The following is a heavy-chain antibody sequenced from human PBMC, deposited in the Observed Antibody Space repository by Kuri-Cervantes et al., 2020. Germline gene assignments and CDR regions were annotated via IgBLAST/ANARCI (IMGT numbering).Heavy chain of an antibody. J-gene: IGHJ5*02. CDR1: GGSISSGGYS. Sequence: LRLSCAVSGGSISSGGYSWSWIRQPPGKGLEWVGYIYHSGSTYYNPSLKSRVTISVDRSKNQFSLKLSSVTAADTAVYYCARHDQEYNWFDPWGQGTLVTVSS. D-gene: IGHD3-10*01. CDR3: ARHDQEYNWFDP. CDR2: IYHSGST. V-gene: IGHV4-30-2*01.